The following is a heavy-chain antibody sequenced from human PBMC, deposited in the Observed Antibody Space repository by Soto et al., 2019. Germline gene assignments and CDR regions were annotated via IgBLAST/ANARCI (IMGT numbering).Heavy chain of an antibody. CDR2: IIPIFGIA. J-gene: IGHJ6*02. Sequence: SVKVSCKASGGTFSSYAISWVRQAPGQGLEWMGGIIPIFGIANYAQKFQGRVTITADKSTSTAYMELSSLRSEDTAVYYCGTILPPPPTTYYGRDVGGQGTTVAVPS. V-gene: IGHV1-69*10. CDR3: GTILPPPPTTYYGRDV. CDR1: GGTFSSYA. D-gene: IGHD1-1*01.